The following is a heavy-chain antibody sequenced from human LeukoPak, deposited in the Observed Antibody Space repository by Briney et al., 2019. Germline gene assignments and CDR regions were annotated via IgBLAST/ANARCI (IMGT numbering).Heavy chain of an antibody. J-gene: IGHJ4*02. V-gene: IGHV3-23*01. CDR3: AKESYGDYDADYFDY. Sequence: GGSLRLSCAASGFTFSSYAMNWVRQAPGKGLEWVSFISGSGDTTYYADSVKGRFTISRDSSKNTLYLQMNSLRAEDTAVYYCAKESYGDYDADYFDYWGQGTLVTVSS. CDR2: ISGSGDTT. D-gene: IGHD4-17*01. CDR1: GFTFSSYA.